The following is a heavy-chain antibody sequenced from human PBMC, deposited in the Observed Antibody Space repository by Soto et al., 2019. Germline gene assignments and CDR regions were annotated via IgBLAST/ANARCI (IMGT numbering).Heavy chain of an antibody. D-gene: IGHD3-10*01. CDR2: LSGTGDST. CDR3: ARDNGNYGSGSFHH. J-gene: IGHJ4*02. CDR1: GLTLSSYA. Sequence: GGSLRLSCAASGLTLSSYAMSWVRQAPGKGLEWVSALSGTGDSTDYANSVKGRFTISRDDSKTTLYLQMSSLRAEDTAIYFCARDNGNYGSGSFHHWGKGALVTVSS. V-gene: IGHV3-23*01.